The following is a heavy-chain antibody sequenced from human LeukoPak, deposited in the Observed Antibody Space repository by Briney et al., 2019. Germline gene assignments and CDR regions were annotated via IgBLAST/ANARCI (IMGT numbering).Heavy chain of an antibody. Sequence: GGSLRLSCVLSGLTVTTNYMSWVRQAPGKGLEWVSVLYAGGETYYAESVKGRFTISRDNSKNTLYLQMNSLRAEDTAVYYCARDQDGSLYWGQGTLVTVSS. J-gene: IGHJ4*02. CDR2: LYAGGET. V-gene: IGHV3-53*01. CDR3: ARDQDGSLY. CDR1: GLTVTTNY. D-gene: IGHD5-24*01.